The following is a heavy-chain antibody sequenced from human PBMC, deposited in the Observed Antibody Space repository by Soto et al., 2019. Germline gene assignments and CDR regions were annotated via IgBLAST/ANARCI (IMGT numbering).Heavy chain of an antibody. J-gene: IGHJ5*02. V-gene: IGHV4-34*01. CDR3: ARERAAAGTDGGWFDP. Sequence: SETLSLTCAVYGGSFSGYYWSWIRQPPGKGLEWIGEINHSGSTNYNPSLKSRVTISVDTSKNQFSLKLSSVTAADTAVYYCARERAAAGTDGGWFDPWGQGTPVTVSS. D-gene: IGHD6-13*01. CDR1: GGSFSGYY. CDR2: INHSGST.